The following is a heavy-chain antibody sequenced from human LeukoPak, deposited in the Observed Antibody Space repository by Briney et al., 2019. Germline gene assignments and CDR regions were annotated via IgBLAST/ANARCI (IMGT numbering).Heavy chain of an antibody. Sequence: PGGSLRLSCAAFGFTFSNYGMHWVRQVPGKGLEWVAAIWFDGIRKYYADSVKGRLTISRDNSKNTLYLQMNSLRAEDTAVYYCARDLEDSSPSGAFDMWGQGTMVTVPS. V-gene: IGHV3-33*01. J-gene: IGHJ3*02. CDR2: IWFDGIRK. CDR3: ARDLEDSSPSGAFDM. D-gene: IGHD3-22*01. CDR1: GFTFSNYG.